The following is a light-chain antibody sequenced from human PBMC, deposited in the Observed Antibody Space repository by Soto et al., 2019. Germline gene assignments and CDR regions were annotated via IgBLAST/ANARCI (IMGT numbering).Light chain of an antibody. CDR3: QQYGSSSIT. V-gene: IGKV3-20*01. Sequence: EIVLTQSPGTLSLSPGERATLSCRASQSVSSSYLAWYQQKPGQALSLLIYAASIRATDIPDRFSGSRSGNSFTLTITRLEPEDFAVFYCQQYGSSSITFGQGTRLEIK. CDR2: AAS. CDR1: QSVSSSY. J-gene: IGKJ5*01.